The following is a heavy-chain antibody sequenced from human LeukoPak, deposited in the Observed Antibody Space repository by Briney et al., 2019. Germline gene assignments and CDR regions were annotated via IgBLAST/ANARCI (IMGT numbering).Heavy chain of an antibody. CDR3: AKVTARYVSRFLECLRTFDY. CDR1: GGTFNSYT. J-gene: IGHJ4*02. V-gene: IGHV1-69*13. D-gene: IGHD3-3*01. CDR2: IIPISTTT. Sequence: ASVKVSCKSSGGTFNSYTITWVRQAPGQGLEWVGRIIPISTTTNYAQKFQGRVTITADEITSTAYMELSSLRSEDTAVNYCAKVTARYVSRFLECLRTFDYWGQGTLVTVSS.